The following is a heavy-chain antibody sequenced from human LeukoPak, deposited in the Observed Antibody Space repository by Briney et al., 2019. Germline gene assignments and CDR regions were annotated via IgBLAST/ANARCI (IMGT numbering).Heavy chain of an antibody. V-gene: IGHV3-11*01. Sequence: PGGSLRLSCAASGFTFSDYYMSWIRQAPGKGLERVSYISSSGSTIYYADSVKGRFTISRDNAKNSLYLQMNSLRAEDTAVYYCARVLSGNRYWYFDLWGRGTLVTVSS. D-gene: IGHD1-14*01. CDR1: GFTFSDYY. CDR2: ISSSGSTI. J-gene: IGHJ2*01. CDR3: ARVLSGNRYWYFDL.